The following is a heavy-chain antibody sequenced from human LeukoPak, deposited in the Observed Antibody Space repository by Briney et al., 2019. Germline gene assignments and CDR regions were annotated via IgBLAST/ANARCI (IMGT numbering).Heavy chain of an antibody. CDR2: IYYSGST. D-gene: IGHD6-13*01. CDR3: ARAPIAAAGNSLDY. Sequence: SETLSLTCTVSGGSISSYYWSWIRQPPGKGLEWIGYIYYSGSTNYNPSLKSRVTISVDTSKNQFSLKLSSVTAADTAVYYCARAPIAAAGNSLDYWGQGTLVTVSS. J-gene: IGHJ4*02. V-gene: IGHV4-59*01. CDR1: GGSISSYY.